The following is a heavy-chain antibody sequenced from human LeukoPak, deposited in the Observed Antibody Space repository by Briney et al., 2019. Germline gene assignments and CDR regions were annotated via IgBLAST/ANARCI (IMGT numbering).Heavy chain of an antibody. D-gene: IGHD1-26*01. V-gene: IGHV4-61*05. Sequence: SETLSLTCTVSGGSISSSSYYWGWIRQPPGKGLEWIGYIYYSGSTNYNPSLKSRVTISVDTSKNQFSLKLSSVTAADTAVYYCARVMASYDYFDYWGQGTLVTVSS. CDR1: GGSISSSSYY. CDR3: ARVMASYDYFDY. J-gene: IGHJ4*02. CDR2: IYYSGST.